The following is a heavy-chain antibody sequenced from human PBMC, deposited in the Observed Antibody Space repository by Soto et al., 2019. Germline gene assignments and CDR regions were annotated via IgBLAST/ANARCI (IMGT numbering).Heavy chain of an antibody. D-gene: IGHD6-6*01. CDR3: ARRGGSSSRYYYYALDV. V-gene: IGHV4-31*03. CDR2: FYSNGDT. Sequence: SETLSLTCSVSSGSMNTGGYYWSWIRQRPGKGLEWIGYFYSNGDTYYNPSLKSRLTISIDTSKNQFSLNLTSVTAADTAVYYCARRGGSSSRYYYYALDVWGLGTTVTVSS. CDR1: SGSMNTGGYY. J-gene: IGHJ6*02.